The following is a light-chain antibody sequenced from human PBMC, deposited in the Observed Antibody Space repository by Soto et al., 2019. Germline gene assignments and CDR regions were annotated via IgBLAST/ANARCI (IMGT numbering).Light chain of an antibody. Sequence: QSALTQPASVSGSPGQSITISCTGTSSDVGSYNLVSWYQQHPGKAPKLMIYEGSKRPSGVSNRFSGSKSGNTASLTISGLQAEDEADYYCCSYAAEGVLGTGPKVTVL. CDR1: SSDVGSYNL. CDR2: EGS. V-gene: IGLV2-23*01. J-gene: IGLJ1*01. CDR3: CSYAAEGV.